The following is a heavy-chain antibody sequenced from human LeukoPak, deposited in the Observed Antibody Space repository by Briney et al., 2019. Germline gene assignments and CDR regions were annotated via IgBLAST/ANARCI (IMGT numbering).Heavy chain of an antibody. J-gene: IGHJ4*02. CDR3: AKVGIVGATTIPDFDY. Sequence: GGSLRLSCAASGFTFSSYAMHWVRQAPGKGLEWVAVISYDGSNKYYADSVKGRFTISRDNSKNTLYLQMNSLRAEDTAVYYCAKVGIVGATTIPDFDYWGQGTLVTVSS. V-gene: IGHV3-30*04. D-gene: IGHD1-26*01. CDR1: GFTFSSYA. CDR2: ISYDGSNK.